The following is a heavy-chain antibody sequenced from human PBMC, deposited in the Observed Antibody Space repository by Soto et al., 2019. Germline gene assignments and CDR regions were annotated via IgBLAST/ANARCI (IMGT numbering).Heavy chain of an antibody. Sequence: QVQLVESGGGVVQPGRSLRLSCAASGFTFSSYGMHWVRQAPGKGLEWVAVIWYDGSNKYYADSVKGRFTISRDNSKNPWYLAMNSLRAEGKGVYYCARSGGWGVYYYYGMDVWGQGTTVTVSS. CDR2: IWYDGSNK. CDR3: ARSGGWGVYYYYGMDV. CDR1: GFTFSSYG. J-gene: IGHJ6*02. D-gene: IGHD3-10*01. V-gene: IGHV3-33*01.